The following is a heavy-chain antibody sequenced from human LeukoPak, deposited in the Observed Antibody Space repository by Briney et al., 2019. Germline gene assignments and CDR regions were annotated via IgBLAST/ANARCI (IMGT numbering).Heavy chain of an antibody. Sequence: PGGSLRLSCTGSGFSVGDQAMTWVRQAPGKGLEWVGFIRSKAYGETTEYAASVNGRFTISRDDSTNTIYLQMDSLKIEDTAVYYCARGPIYLWLYYGMDVWGQGTTVTVSS. CDR2: IRSKAYGETT. D-gene: IGHD6-19*01. CDR3: ARGPIYLWLYYGMDV. V-gene: IGHV3-49*04. J-gene: IGHJ6*02. CDR1: GFSVGDQA.